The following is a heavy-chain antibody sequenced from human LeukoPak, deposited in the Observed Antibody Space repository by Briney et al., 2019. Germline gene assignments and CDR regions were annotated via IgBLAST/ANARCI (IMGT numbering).Heavy chain of an antibody. CDR1: GGSITSGRFY. V-gene: IGHV4-31*03. D-gene: IGHD1-20*01. Sequence: TLSLTYTLSGGSITSGRFYWTWIRQHPQRGLEWIGYVSYSGSTNYNSSLKSRLTISADTSKNQFYLRLTSVTAADTAVYFCARDPRGDITGTTFDRWGQGTLVTVSS. J-gene: IGHJ5*02. CDR3: ARDPRGDITGTTFDR. CDR2: VSYSGST.